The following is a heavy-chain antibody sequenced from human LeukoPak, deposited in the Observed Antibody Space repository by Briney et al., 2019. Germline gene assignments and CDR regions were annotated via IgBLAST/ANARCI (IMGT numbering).Heavy chain of an antibody. V-gene: IGHV1-18*01. D-gene: IGHD4-17*01. CDR3: ARGDPNYDDYDEWIDY. CDR2: ISAYNGNT. J-gene: IGHJ4*02. CDR1: GYTFTSYG. Sequence: ASVKVSCKASGYTFTSYGISWVRQAPGQGLEWMGWISAYNGNTNYAQKLQGRVTMTTDTSTSTAYIELRSLRSDDTAVYYCARGDPNYDDYDEWIDYWGQGTLVTVSS.